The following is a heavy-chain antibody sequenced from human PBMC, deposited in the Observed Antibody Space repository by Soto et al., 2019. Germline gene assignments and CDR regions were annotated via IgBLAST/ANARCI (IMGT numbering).Heavy chain of an antibody. Sequence: PSETLSLTCTVSGGSISSCYWSWIRQPPGKGLEWIGYIYYSGSTNYNPSLKSRVTISVDTSKNQFSLKLSSVTAADTAVYYCARSYYGSGSYLLYYYYGMDVWGQGTTVTVSS. CDR1: GGSISSCY. CDR3: ARSYYGSGSYLLYYYYGMDV. D-gene: IGHD3-10*01. J-gene: IGHJ6*02. V-gene: IGHV4-59*01. CDR2: IYYSGST.